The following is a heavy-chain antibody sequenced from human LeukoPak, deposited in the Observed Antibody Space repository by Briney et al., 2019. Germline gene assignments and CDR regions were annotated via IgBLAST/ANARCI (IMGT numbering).Heavy chain of an antibody. V-gene: IGHV4-59*01. CDR1: GGSINNYY. Sequence: SETLSLTCTVSGGSINNYYWSWIRQPPGKGLEWIGDIYYSGSTSYTPSLKSRVTISVDTSKNQFSLQLRSVTAADTAVYYCARGFRLDYYDSSGHYFDYWGQGTLVTVSS. J-gene: IGHJ4*02. CDR2: IYYSGST. D-gene: IGHD3-22*01. CDR3: ARGFRLDYYDSSGHYFDY.